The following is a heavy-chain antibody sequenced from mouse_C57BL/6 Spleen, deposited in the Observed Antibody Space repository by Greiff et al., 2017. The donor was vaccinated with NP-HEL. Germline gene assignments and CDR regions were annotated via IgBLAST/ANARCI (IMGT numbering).Heavy chain of an antibody. V-gene: IGHV1-69*01. J-gene: IGHJ4*01. D-gene: IGHD4-1*01. CDR2: IDPSDSYT. CDR3: ASAGRGNAMDY. Sequence: QVQLQQPGAELVMPGASVKLSCKASGYTFTSYWMHWVKQRPGQGLEWIGEIDPSDSYTNYNQKFKGKSTLTVDKSSSTAYMQLSSLTSEDSEVYYCASAGRGNAMDYWGQGTSVTVSS. CDR1: GYTFTSYW.